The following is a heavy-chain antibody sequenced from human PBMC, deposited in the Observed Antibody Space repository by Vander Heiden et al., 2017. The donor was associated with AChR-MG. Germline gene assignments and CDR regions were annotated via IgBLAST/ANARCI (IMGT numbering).Heavy chain of an antibody. CDR1: GFTFSSYW. J-gene: IGHJ4*02. Sequence: EVQLVESGGGLVQPGGSLRLSFAASGFTFSSYWMSWVRQAPGKGLEWVANIKQDGSEKYYVDSVKGRFTISRDNAKNSLYLQMNSLRAEDTAVYYCARVGCSGGSCYDYWGQGTLVTVSS. V-gene: IGHV3-7*01. D-gene: IGHD2-15*01. CDR3: ARVGCSGGSCYDY. CDR2: IKQDGSEK.